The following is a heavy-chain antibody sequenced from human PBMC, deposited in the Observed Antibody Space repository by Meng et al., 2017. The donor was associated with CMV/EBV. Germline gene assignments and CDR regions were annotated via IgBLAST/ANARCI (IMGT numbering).Heavy chain of an antibody. D-gene: IGHD2-2*01. CDR1: GFTFSSYE. J-gene: IGHJ6*02. V-gene: IGHV3-48*03. CDR2: ISSSGSTI. CDR3: ARDSTPIHYGMDV. Sequence: GGSLRLSCAASGFTFSSYEMNWVRQAPGKGLEWVSYISSSGSTIYYADSVKGRFTISRDNAKNSLYLQMNSLRAEDTAVYYCARDSTPIHYGMDVWGQGTTVTVSS.